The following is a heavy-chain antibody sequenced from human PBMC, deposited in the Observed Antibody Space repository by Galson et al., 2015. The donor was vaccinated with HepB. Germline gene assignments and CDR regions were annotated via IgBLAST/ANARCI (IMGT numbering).Heavy chain of an antibody. V-gene: IGHV1-18*01. J-gene: IGHJ3*01. D-gene: IGHD6-13*01. CDR2: ISGYNGRA. Sequence: SVKVSCKAPGYSFNNYAITWVRQAPGQGLQWMGWISGYNGRAMYAQEFQGRATLTIDTSTTTASMEVNRLTSDDTAMYYCARDLAAETTDAFDVWGQGTMVTVSS. CDR1: GYSFNNYA. CDR3: ARDLAAETTDAFDV.